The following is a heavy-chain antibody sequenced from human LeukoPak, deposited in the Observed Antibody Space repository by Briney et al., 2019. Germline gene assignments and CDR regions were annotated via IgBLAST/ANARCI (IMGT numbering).Heavy chain of an antibody. J-gene: IGHJ4*02. Sequence: ASVKVSCKASGYTFTDYYLHWVRQAPGQGLEWMGWISPNSGGTNYAQTFQGRVTMTRDTSITTAYLELSRLRSDDTAVCYCARIGYNHYFDYWGQGTLVTVSS. CDR2: ISPNSGGT. D-gene: IGHD5-24*01. V-gene: IGHV1-2*02. CDR3: ARIGYNHYFDY. CDR1: GYTFTDYY.